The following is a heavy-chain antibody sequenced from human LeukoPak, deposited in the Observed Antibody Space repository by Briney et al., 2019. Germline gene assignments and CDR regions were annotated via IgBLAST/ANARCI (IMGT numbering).Heavy chain of an antibody. CDR2: ITGGGDKI. CDR1: GFTFSSSA. V-gene: IGHV3-23*01. CDR3: AKENPVGGTNYFDY. J-gene: IGHJ4*02. D-gene: IGHD1-26*01. Sequence: GGSLRLSCAASGFTFSSSAMSWVRQAPGKGLEWVSAITGGGDKIFYADSVKGRFTISRDNSKNTLYLQMNTLRAEDRAVYYCAKENPVGGTNYFDYWGQGTLVTVAS.